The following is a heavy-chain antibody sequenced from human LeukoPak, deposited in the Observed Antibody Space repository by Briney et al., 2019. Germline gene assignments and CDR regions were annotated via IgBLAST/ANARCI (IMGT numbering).Heavy chain of an antibody. CDR3: ATGESRPGTFDI. V-gene: IGHV4-4*07. D-gene: IGHD1-14*01. Sequence: SETLSLTCTVSGGSISSYYWSWIRQPAGKGLEWLGRIYTTGSNNYNPSLKSRVTMSVDTSKNQFPLKLRSVTAADTAVYYCATGESRPGTFDIWGQGTMVTVSS. CDR2: IYTTGSN. J-gene: IGHJ3*02. CDR1: GGSISSYY.